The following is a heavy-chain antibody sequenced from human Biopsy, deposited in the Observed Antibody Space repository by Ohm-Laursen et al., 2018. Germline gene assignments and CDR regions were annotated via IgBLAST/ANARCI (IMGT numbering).Heavy chain of an antibody. CDR1: GLTLIGYA. Sequence: SLRLSCAASGLTLIGYAMNWVRQAPGKGLGWVSSITGGGNYINYADSVRGRFTISRDNSKNSVYLVMSSLRAEDTAVYFCATAAYAPPYFDLWGRGTVVTVSS. J-gene: IGHJ4*02. CDR2: ITGGGNYI. D-gene: IGHD4-17*01. V-gene: IGHV3-21*06. CDR3: ATAAYAPPYFDL.